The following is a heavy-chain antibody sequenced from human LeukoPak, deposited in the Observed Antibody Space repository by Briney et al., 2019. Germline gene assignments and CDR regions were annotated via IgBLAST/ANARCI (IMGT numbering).Heavy chain of an antibody. V-gene: IGHV3-74*01. J-gene: IGHJ4*02. D-gene: IGHD3-22*01. CDR2: INSDGSST. Sequence: RGSLRLSCPASGFTFSSNWWNWVRQAPGKGLVWFPLINSDGSSTSYADSVKGRFTISRDNAKNTLYLQMNSLRAEDTAVYYCARDPDTYYYDSSGSNYWGQGTLVTVSS. CDR1: GFTFSSNW. CDR3: ARDPDTYYYDSSGSNY.